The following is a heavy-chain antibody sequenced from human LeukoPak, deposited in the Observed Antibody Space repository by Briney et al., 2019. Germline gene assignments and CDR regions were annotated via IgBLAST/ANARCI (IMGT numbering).Heavy chain of an antibody. D-gene: IGHD3-10*01. Sequence: PGGSLRLSCAASGFTFSDHYMDWVRQAPGKALQWVGRSRNKGNSYTTEYAASVKGRFTISRDDSKKSMYLQMNSLKTEDTAVYYCARDSGHWGQGTLVTVSS. V-gene: IGHV3-72*01. CDR1: GFTFSDHY. CDR2: SRNKGNSYTT. CDR3: ARDSGH. J-gene: IGHJ1*01.